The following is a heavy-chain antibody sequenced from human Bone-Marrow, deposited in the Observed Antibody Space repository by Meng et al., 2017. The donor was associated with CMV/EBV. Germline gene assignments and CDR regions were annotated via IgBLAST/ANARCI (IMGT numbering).Heavy chain of an antibody. V-gene: IGHV4-4*07. Sequence: SYYWSWIRQPAGKGLEWIGRIYTSGSTNYNPSLKSRVTMSVDTSKNQFSLKLSSVTAADTAVYYCARDRYSSSWYRRFDYYYGMDVWGQGTTVTVSS. CDR2: IYTSGST. D-gene: IGHD6-13*01. CDR1: SYY. CDR3: ARDRYSSSWYRRFDYYYGMDV. J-gene: IGHJ6*02.